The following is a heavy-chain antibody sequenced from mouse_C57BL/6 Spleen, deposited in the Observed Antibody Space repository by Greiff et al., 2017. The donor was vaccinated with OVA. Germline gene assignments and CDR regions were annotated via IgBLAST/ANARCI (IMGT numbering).Heavy chain of an antibody. CDR1: GFTFSSYA. CDR3: ARGAYYGSSPAWFAY. V-gene: IGHV5-4*03. D-gene: IGHD1-1*01. J-gene: IGHJ3*01. Sequence: EVMLVESGGGLVKPGGSLKLSCAASGFTFSSYAMSWVRQTPEKRLEWVATISDGGSYTYYPDNVKGRFTISRDNAKNNLYLQMSHLKSEDTAMYYCARGAYYGSSPAWFAYWGQGTLVTVSA. CDR2: ISDGGSYT.